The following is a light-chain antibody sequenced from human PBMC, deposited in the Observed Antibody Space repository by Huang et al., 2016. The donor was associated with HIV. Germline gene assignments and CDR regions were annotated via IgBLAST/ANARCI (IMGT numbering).Light chain of an antibody. J-gene: IGKJ1*01. V-gene: IGKV2-28*01. CDR1: ESLLYTNGFRY. CDR3: MQSLQTPPT. Sequence: DIVMSQSPLSLTVTPGEPASSSCKSNESLLYTNGFRYLNWYLQKPGRSPHLLIYLGSNRASGVPDRFSGSGTGIEFTLTISRVEADDVGVYYCMQSLQTPPTFGQGTKVEI. CDR2: LGS.